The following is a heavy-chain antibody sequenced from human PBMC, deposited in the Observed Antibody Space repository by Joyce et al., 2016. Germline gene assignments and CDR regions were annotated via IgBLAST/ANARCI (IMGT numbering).Heavy chain of an antibody. CDR2: ISTSTSII. Sequence: EEQLVESGGGLVQPGGSLRLSCSASGFTFSSYAMSWGRQAPGKGMEWSSYISTSTSIIYYADSVEGRFTISRDNAKNSLYLQMNSLKDEDTAVYYCAREALCVRGLCHLDHWGRGTLVTVSS. CDR1: GFTFSSYA. CDR3: AREALCVRGLCHLDH. J-gene: IGHJ4*02. V-gene: IGHV3-48*02. D-gene: IGHD3-10*02.